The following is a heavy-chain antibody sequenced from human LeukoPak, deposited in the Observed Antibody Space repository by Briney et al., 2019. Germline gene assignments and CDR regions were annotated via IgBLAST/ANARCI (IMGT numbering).Heavy chain of an antibody. Sequence: SETLSLTCTVSGGSISSYYWSWIRQPAGKGLEWIGRIYSSGSTNYNSSLKSRVTMSVDTSKNQFSLKLNSVTAADTAIYYCARDGAVDILTGYGAFYIWGQGTMVIVS. D-gene: IGHD3-9*01. V-gene: IGHV4-4*07. J-gene: IGHJ3*02. CDR2: IYSSGST. CDR1: GGSISSYY. CDR3: ARDGAVDILTGYGAFYI.